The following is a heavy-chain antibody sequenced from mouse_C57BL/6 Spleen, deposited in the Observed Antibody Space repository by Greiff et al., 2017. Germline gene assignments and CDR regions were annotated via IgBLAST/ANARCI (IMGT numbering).Heavy chain of an antibody. CDR2: ISYDGSN. J-gene: IGHJ4*01. CDR3: ARDRGYYYAMDY. CDR1: GYSITSGYY. V-gene: IGHV3-6*01. D-gene: IGHD1-1*02. Sequence: VQLKQSGPGLVKPSQSLSLTCSVTGYSITSGYYWNWIRQFPGNKLEWMGYISYDGSNNYNPSLKNRISITRDTSKNQFFLKLNSVTTEDTATYYCARDRGYYYAMDYWGQGTSVTVSS.